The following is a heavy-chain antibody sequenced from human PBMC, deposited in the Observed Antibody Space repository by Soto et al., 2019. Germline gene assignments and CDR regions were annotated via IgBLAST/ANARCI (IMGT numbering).Heavy chain of an antibody. CDR3: ARDIGDALDI. CDR1: GGSISSYY. Sequence: SETLSLTCTVSGGSISSYYWSWIRQPPGKGLEWIGYIYYSGSTNHNPSLKSRVTISVDTSKNQFSLKLSSVTAADAAVYYCARDIGDALDIWGQGTMVTVS. J-gene: IGHJ3*02. V-gene: IGHV4-59*01. D-gene: IGHD1-26*01. CDR2: IYYSGST.